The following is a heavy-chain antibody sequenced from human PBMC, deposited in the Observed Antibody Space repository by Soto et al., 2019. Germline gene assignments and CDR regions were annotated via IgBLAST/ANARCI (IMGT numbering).Heavy chain of an antibody. D-gene: IGHD5-12*01. J-gene: IGHJ5*01. V-gene: IGHV1-18*04. CDR2: ISGSNGAT. Sequence: QVQLVQSGAEVKRPGASVKVSCIFSGYNFIDYGMTWVRQAPGQGLEWMGWISGSNGATNYAQKFQGRVTLTTDTSTNTAYLELRSLRKDDTAVYYCARDSKWLIIKGNWFDSWGQGTLVTVSS. CDR1: GYNFIDYG. CDR3: ARDSKWLIIKGNWFDS.